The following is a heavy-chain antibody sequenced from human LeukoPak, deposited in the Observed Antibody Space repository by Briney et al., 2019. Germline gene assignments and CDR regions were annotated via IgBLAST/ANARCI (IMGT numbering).Heavy chain of an antibody. CDR3: ARDGSGGYCSSTSCPHYYYYMDV. CDR1: GGSISSGGYS. CDR2: IYHSGST. D-gene: IGHD2-2*01. V-gene: IGHV4-30-2*01. J-gene: IGHJ6*03. Sequence: PSETLSLTCAVSGGSISSGGYSWSWIRQPPGKGLEWIGYIYHSGSTYYNPSLKSRVTISVDRSKNQFSLKLSSVTAADTAVYYCARDGSGGYCSSTSCPHYYYYMDVWGKGTTVTVSS.